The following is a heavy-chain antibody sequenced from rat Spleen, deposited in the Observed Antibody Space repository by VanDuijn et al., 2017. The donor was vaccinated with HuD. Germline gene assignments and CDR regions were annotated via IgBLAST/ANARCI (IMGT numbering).Heavy chain of an antibody. J-gene: IGHJ3*01. V-gene: IGHV5-27*01. CDR1: GFTFSNYD. CDR2: ISPSGDGT. CDR3: TTMSNWFVY. Sequence: EVQLVESGGGLVQPGRSLKLSCAASGFTFSNYDMAWVRQAPTKGLEWVASISPSGDGTYYRDSVKGRFTISRDNAKSTLYLQMDSLRSEDTATYYCTTMSNWFVYWGQGTLVTVSS.